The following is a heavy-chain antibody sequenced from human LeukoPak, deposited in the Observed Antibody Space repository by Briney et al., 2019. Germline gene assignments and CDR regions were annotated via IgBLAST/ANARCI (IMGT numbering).Heavy chain of an antibody. CDR1: GGTFSSYA. V-gene: IGHV1-69*04. CDR2: IIPILGIA. Sequence: ASVKVSCKASGGTFSSYAISWVRQAPGQGLEWMGRIIPILGIANYAQKFQGRVTITADKSTSTAYMELSSLRSEDTAVYYCARLYGDYPPFDYWGQGTLVTVSS. J-gene: IGHJ4*02. D-gene: IGHD4-17*01. CDR3: ARLYGDYPPFDY.